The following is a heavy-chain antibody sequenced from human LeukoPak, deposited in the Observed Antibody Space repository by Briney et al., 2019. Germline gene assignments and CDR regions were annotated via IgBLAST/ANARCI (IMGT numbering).Heavy chain of an antibody. CDR2: IWYDGSNK. CDR1: GFTFTNYG. V-gene: IGHV3-33*01. CDR3: ARDLADGSSWTNYHYYYGMDV. J-gene: IGHJ6*02. D-gene: IGHD6-13*01. Sequence: GRSLRLSCAASGFTFTNYGMHWVRQAPGKGLEWVAVIWYDGSNKYYADSVKGRFTISRDNSKNTLYLQMNSLRAEDTAVYYCARDLADGSSWTNYHYYYGMDVWGQGTTVTVSS.